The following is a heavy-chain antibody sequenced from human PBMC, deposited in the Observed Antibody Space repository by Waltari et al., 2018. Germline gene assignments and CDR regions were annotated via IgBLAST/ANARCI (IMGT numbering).Heavy chain of an antibody. CDR2: LYSGGTT. CDR1: GVTVDDIS. Sequence: EVQLVESGGGLVQPGGSLRLSCAASGVTVDDISVSWVRQAPGKGLEWVSLLYSGGTTFYADSMKGRFSVSRDIFKNSLYLQMDSLRAEDTAVYYCARDWIVAGTAGDHHYYGMDVWGQGTTVTVSS. D-gene: IGHD6-19*01. CDR3: ARDWIVAGTAGDHHYYGMDV. V-gene: IGHV3-66*02. J-gene: IGHJ6*02.